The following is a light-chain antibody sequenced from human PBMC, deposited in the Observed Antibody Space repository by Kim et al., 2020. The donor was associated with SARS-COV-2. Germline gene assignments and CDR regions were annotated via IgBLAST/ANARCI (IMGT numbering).Light chain of an antibody. J-gene: IGLJ2*01. CDR2: DNT. CDR1: SSNIGNNY. Sequence: GQKVTIACSGSSSNIGNNYVSWYQQFPGTAPKLLIYDNTKRPSGIPDRFSGSKSGTSATLDITGLQTGDEADYYCETWDSSLRAVVFGGGTQLTVL. CDR3: ETWDSSLRAVV. V-gene: IGLV1-51*01.